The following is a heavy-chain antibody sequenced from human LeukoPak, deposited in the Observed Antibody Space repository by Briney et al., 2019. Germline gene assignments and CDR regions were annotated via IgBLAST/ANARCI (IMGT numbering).Heavy chain of an antibody. CDR2: ISGSGGST. Sequence: GGSLRLSCAASGFTFSSYAMSWVRQAPGKGLEWVSAISGSGGSTYYADSAKGRFTISRDNSKNTLYLQMNSLRAENTAVYYCAMKTYDFWSGYYSPSVAFDIWGQGTMVTVSS. CDR1: GFTFSSYA. CDR3: AMKTYDFWSGYYSPSVAFDI. D-gene: IGHD3-3*01. V-gene: IGHV3-23*01. J-gene: IGHJ3*02.